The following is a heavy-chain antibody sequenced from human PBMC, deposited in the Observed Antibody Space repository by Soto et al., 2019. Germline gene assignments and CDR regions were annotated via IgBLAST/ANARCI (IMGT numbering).Heavy chain of an antibody. J-gene: IGHJ4*02. CDR1: GGSISSYD. V-gene: IGHV4-59*01. Sequence: SETLSLTCTVSGGSISSYDLSWIRQPPGKGLEWIGYIYYSGSTNYNPSLKSRVTISVDTSKNQFSLKLSSVTAADTAVYYCARDSPDVSGPATGGQGTLVTVSS. CDR2: IYYSGST. CDR3: ARDSPDVSGPAT. D-gene: IGHD3-10*01.